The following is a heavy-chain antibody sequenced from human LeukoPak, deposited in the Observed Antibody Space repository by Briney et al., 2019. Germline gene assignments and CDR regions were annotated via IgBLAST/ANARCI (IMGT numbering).Heavy chain of an antibody. CDR1: GFIFDDYA. CDR3: AKDWFSGLAGAFDI. V-gene: IGHV3-9*01. J-gene: IGHJ3*02. Sequence: PGGSLRLSCAASGFIFDDYAMHWVRQAPGKGLEWVSGISWNSGSIGYADSVKGRFTISRDNAKNSLYLQMNSLRAEDTALYYCAKDWFSGLAGAFDIWGQGTMVTVSS. D-gene: IGHD2/OR15-2a*01. CDR2: ISWNSGSI.